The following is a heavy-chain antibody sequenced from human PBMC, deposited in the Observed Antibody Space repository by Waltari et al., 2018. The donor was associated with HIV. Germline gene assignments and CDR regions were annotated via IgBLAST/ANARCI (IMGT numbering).Heavy chain of an antibody. D-gene: IGHD2-15*01. CDR2: IRYDGNTK. CDR3: AKELRSGYSYYYYGMDV. J-gene: IGHJ6*02. V-gene: IGHV3-30*02. Sequence: QGQLVESGGGVVQPGGSLRLSCAASVCSFSISAMPWVRQAPGKGLEWVTFIRYDGNTKYYADSVKGRFTISRDNSKNTLYLQMSSLRAEDTAVYYCAKELRSGYSYYYYGMDVWGQGTTVTVSS. CDR1: VCSFSISA.